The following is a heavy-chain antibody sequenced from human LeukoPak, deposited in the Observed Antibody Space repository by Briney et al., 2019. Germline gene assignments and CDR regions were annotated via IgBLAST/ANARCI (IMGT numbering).Heavy chain of an antibody. CDR2: IIPIFGTA. CDR1: GGTFSSYA. D-gene: IGHD3-9*01. Sequence: GASVKVSCKASGGTFSSYAISWVRQAPGQGLEWMGGIIPIFGTANYAQKFQGRVTITADESTSTAYMELSSLRSEDTAVYYCATDLDIPFDYWGQGTLVTVSS. CDR3: ATDLDIPFDY. J-gene: IGHJ4*02. V-gene: IGHV1-69*13.